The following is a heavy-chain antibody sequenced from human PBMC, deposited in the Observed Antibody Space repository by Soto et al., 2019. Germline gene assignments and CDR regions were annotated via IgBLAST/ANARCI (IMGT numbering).Heavy chain of an antibody. J-gene: IGHJ4*02. D-gene: IGHD1-26*01. CDR3: ARVGGVGAPPGADY. CDR2: IIPIFGTP. CDR1: GGTFTNYA. Sequence: QVQLVQSGAEVKKPGSSLKVSCKASGGTFTNYAISWVRQAPGQGPEWMGGIIPIFGTPDYAQKFQGRVIITADESTRTVSMELNSLRSDDTAVYFCARVGGVGAPPGADYWGQGTLVTVSS. V-gene: IGHV1-69*12.